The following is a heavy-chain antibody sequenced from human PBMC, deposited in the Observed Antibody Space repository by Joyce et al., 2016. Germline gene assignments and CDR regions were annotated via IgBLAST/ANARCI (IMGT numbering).Heavy chain of an antibody. CDR2: TWPGDSDT. CDR3: ARRAWTCTLLKCHLDT. CDR1: GSDFNNYW. Sequence: EVQLVQSGAEVKKPGESLKISCKASGSDFNNYWIVWVRQMPGKGLEWMGITWPGDSDTRYNPAFQGQVTISVDKTQTTAYLQWNNVTASDTAKYYCARRAWTCTLLKCHLDTWGQGTQVTVSS. J-gene: IGHJ5*02. V-gene: IGHV5-51*01. D-gene: IGHD5/OR15-5a*01.